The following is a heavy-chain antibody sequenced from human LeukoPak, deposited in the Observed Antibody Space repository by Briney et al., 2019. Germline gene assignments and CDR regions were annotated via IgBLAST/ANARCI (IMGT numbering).Heavy chain of an antibody. CDR1: GGSVSSYY. J-gene: IGHJ4*02. Sequence: SETLSLTCTVSGGSVSSYYWSWIRQAPEKGLEWIGYMSYSGRTDYGPSLKSRVTMSVDTSKNQFSLKMSYVTAADTGVYYCARGYCRDDICQVFPYWGQGTLVTVSS. CDR3: ARGYCRDDICQVFPY. D-gene: IGHD2-21*02. CDR2: MSYSGRT. V-gene: IGHV4-59*02.